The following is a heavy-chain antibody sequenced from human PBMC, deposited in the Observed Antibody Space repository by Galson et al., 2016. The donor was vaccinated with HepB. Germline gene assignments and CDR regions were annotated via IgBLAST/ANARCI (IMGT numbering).Heavy chain of an antibody. CDR1: GFSFSASG. V-gene: IGHV3-73*01. J-gene: IGHJ4*02. CDR3: TRQEGFDFWTGYYDY. Sequence: SLRLSCAASGFSFSASGMHWVRQASGKGLEWVGRIRSKVNSYSTTYAVSVQGRFTISRDDSTNTMYLQMSSLKTEDTAVYFCTRQEGFDFWTGYYDYWGQGTLVTVSS. CDR2: IRSKVNSYST. D-gene: IGHD3/OR15-3a*01.